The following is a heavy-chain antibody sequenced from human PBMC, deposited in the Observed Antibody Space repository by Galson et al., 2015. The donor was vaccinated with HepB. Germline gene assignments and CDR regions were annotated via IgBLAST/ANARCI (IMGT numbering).Heavy chain of an antibody. D-gene: IGHD3-3*01. CDR2: ISNRGSIK. CDR1: GFSFSDYF. CDR3: ARAMPYYDFWSPAFDL. J-gene: IGHJ3*01. V-gene: IGHV3-11*01. Sequence: SLRLSCAASGFSFSDYFMSWIRQTPGKGLEWVSYISNRGSIKYNADSVKGRFTISRDNAKNSLYLQMYSLRAEDTAIYYCARAMPYYDFWSPAFDLWGQGTMVTVSS.